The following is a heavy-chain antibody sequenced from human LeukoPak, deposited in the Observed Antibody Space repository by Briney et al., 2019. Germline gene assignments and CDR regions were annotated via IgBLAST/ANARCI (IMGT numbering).Heavy chain of an antibody. Sequence: ASVKVSCKASTYTFTRYGISWVRQAPGQGLEWMGWISGYNGNTNYAQKFLGRVSMTADTTTSTAYMELRSLTSDDTAMYYCARSGRGTYYYFDLWGQGTLVTVSS. CDR3: ARSGRGTYYYFDL. CDR2: ISGYNGNT. V-gene: IGHV1-18*01. CDR1: TYTFTRYG. D-gene: IGHD3-10*01. J-gene: IGHJ4*02.